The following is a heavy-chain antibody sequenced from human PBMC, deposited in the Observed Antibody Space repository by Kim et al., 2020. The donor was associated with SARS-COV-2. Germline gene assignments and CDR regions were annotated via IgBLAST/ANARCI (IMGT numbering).Heavy chain of an antibody. V-gene: IGHV4-59*13. CDR2: IYYSGST. CDR3: ARVGDSSWYRYYYYYGMDV. Sequence: SQTLSLTCTVSGGSISSYYWSWIRQPPGKGLEWIGYIYYSGSTNYNPSLKSRVTISVDTSKNQFSLKLSSVTAADTAVYYCARVGDSSWYRYYYYYGMDVWGQGTTVTVSS. J-gene: IGHJ6*02. D-gene: IGHD6-13*01. CDR1: GGSISSYY.